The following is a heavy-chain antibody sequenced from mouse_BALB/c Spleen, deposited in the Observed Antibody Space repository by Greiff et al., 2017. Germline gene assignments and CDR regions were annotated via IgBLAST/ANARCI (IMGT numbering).Heavy chain of an antibody. D-gene: IGHD1-1*01. J-gene: IGHJ2*01. CDR2: INPSNGRT. CDR3: AREGDNTGFAY. CDR1: GYTFTSYW. Sequence: QVQLQQPGAELVKPGASVKLSCKASGYTFTSYWMHWVKQRPGQGLEWIGEINPSNGRTNYNEKFKSKATLTVDKSSSTAYMQLSSLTSEDSAVYYCAREGDNTGFAYWGQGTTLTVSS. V-gene: IGHV1S81*02.